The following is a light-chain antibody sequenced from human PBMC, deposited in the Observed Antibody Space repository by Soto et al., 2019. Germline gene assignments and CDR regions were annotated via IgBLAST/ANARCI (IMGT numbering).Light chain of an antibody. V-gene: IGLV6-57*02. CDR1: GGSIARNY. CDR3: QSYGSNNHIWV. Sequence: NFMLTQPHSVSESLGKTVTISCNGSGGSIARNYVQWYQQRPGSAPTTVIYEDNQRPSGVVGRFSGSIDSSSNSASLTISGLKAEDEGDYYCQSYGSNNHIWVFGGGTKLTVL. CDR2: EDN. J-gene: IGLJ3*02.